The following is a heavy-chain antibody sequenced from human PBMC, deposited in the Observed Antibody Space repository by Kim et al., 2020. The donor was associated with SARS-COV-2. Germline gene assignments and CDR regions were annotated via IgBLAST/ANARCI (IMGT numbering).Heavy chain of an antibody. CDR2: ISAYNGNT. D-gene: IGHD3-10*01. Sequence: ASVKVSCKASGYTFTSYGISWVRQAPGQGLEWMGWISAYNGNTNYAQKLQGRVTMTTDTSTSTAYMELRSLRSDDTAVYYCAREVGTMDQPDAFDIWGQGTMVTVSS. V-gene: IGHV1-18*01. J-gene: IGHJ3*02. CDR1: GYTFTSYG. CDR3: AREVGTMDQPDAFDI.